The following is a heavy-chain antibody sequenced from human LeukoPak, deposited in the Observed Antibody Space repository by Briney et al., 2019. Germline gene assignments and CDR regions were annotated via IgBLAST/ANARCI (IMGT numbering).Heavy chain of an antibody. CDR2: ISGSGNRT. CDR1: GLTFSQYG. Sequence: GGSLRLSCVGSGLTFSQYGVSWVRQAPGKGLEWVSGISGSGNRTYYVDSVKGRFSISRDNSKNTAYLQMNSLRAEDTAVYYCAKASRVAVAGGRFDYWGQGTLVTVSS. J-gene: IGHJ4*02. CDR3: AKASRVAVAGGRFDY. V-gene: IGHV3-23*01. D-gene: IGHD6-19*01.